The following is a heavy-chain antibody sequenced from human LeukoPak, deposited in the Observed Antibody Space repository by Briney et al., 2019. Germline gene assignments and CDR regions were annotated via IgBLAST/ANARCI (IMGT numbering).Heavy chain of an antibody. D-gene: IGHD6-13*01. V-gene: IGHV4-34*01. CDR3: ARHCGSSWSSFDY. CDR2: INHSGST. J-gene: IGHJ4*02. Sequence: SETLSLTCAVYGGSFSGYYWSWIRQPPGKGLEWIGEINHSGSTNYNPSLKSRVTISVDTSKNQFSLKLSSVTAADTAVYYCARHCGSSWSSFDYWGQGTLVTVSS. CDR1: GGSFSGYY.